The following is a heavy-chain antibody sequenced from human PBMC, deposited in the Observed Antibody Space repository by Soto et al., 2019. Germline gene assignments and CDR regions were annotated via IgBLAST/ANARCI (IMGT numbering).Heavy chain of an antibody. CDR1: GGSISSSNW. V-gene: IGHV4-4*02. D-gene: IGHD5-12*01. J-gene: IGHJ3*02. CDR2: IYHSGNT. CDR3: ARGGSIEMATISDAFDI. Sequence: SETLSLTCAVSGGSISSSNWWSCVRQPPGKGLEWIGEIYHSGNTNYSPPLKSRVTISVDKSKNQFSLKLSSVTAADTAVYYCARGGSIEMATISDAFDIWGQGTMVTVSS.